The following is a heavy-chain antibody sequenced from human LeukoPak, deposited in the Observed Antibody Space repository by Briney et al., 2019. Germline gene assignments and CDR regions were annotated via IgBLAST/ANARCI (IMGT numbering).Heavy chain of an antibody. CDR2: MSSSSTI. D-gene: IGHD2/OR15-2a*01. V-gene: IGHV3-48*01. CDR1: GCTFSSYS. CDR3: SRDTTILRRLFHY. Sequence: RGSLTLSCAASGCTFSSYSMNWVRHAPGKGLEWVSYMSSSSTIYYSDSVKGRFTISRAIDKNSLYLPMNSRIAEDPAVEYFSRDTTILRRLFHYGGKGTLVTVSA. J-gene: IGHJ4*02.